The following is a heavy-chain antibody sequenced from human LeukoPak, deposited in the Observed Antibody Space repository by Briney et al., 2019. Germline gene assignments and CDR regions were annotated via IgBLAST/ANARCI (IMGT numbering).Heavy chain of an antibody. CDR2: ISSSGSTI. Sequence: AGGSLRLSCAASGFTFSDYYMSWIRQAPGKGLEWVSYISSSGSTIYYADSVKGRFTISRDNAKNSLYLQMNSLRAEDTAVYYCARDPNWNYSEDFDYWGQGTLVTVSS. J-gene: IGHJ4*02. D-gene: IGHD1-7*01. V-gene: IGHV3-11*04. CDR3: ARDPNWNYSEDFDY. CDR1: GFTFSDYY.